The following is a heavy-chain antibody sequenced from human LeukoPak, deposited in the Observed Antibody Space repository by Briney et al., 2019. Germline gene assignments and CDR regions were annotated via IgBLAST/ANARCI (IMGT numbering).Heavy chain of an antibody. Sequence: GGSLRLSCGASGFTFSDYYMSWIRQAPGKGLEWVSYISSSSRYTNYADSVKGRFTISRDNAKKSLYLQMNSLRAEDTAVYYCARDLHTSSWYYFDFWGQGVLVTVSS. D-gene: IGHD6-13*01. V-gene: IGHV3-11*05. CDR1: GFTFSDYY. CDR3: ARDLHTSSWYYFDF. CDR2: ISSSSRYT. J-gene: IGHJ4*02.